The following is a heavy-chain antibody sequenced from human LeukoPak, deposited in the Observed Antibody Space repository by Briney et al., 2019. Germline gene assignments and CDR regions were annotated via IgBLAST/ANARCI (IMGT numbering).Heavy chain of an antibody. CDR3: ARDVDTALDY. D-gene: IGHD5-18*01. J-gene: IGHJ4*02. CDR2: ISSSSSYI. CDR1: GFTFSSYS. Sequence: GGSLRLSCAASGFTFSSYSMNWVRQAPGKGLEWVSSISSSSSYIYYADSVKGRFTISRDNAKNTLYLQMNSLRAEDTAVYYCARDVDTALDYWGQGTLVTVSS. V-gene: IGHV3-21*01.